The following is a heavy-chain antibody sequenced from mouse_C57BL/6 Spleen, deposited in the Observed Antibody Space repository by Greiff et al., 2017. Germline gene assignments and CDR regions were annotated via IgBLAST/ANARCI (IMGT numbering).Heavy chain of an antibody. CDR2: IYPRSGNT. V-gene: IGHV1-81*01. CDR1: GYTFTSYG. Sequence: QVQLQQSGAELARPGASVKLSCKASGYTFTSYGISWVKQRTGQGLEWIGEIYPRSGNTYYNEKFKGKATLTADKSSSTAYMELRSLTSEDSAVYFCARAHYYGSSSQYFDVWGTGPTVTVSS. CDR3: ARAHYYGSSSQYFDV. J-gene: IGHJ1*03. D-gene: IGHD1-1*01.